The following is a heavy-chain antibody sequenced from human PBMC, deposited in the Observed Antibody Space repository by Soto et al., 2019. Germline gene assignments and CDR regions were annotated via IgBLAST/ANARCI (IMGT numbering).Heavy chain of an antibody. D-gene: IGHD3-22*01. V-gene: IGHV3-23*01. CDR3: AKVIGYYYFDY. J-gene: IGHJ4*02. CDR1: GFTFISYA. CDR2: ISGTGGST. Sequence: GGSLRLSCGASGFTFISYAMNWVRQAPGKGLEWVSGISGTGGSTYYADSVKGRFTISRDTSKSTLYLQMNSLRAEDTAVYYCAKVIGYYYFDYWGQGTLVTVSS.